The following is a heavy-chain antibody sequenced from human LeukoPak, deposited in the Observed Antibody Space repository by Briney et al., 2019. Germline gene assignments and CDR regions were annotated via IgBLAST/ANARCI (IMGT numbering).Heavy chain of an antibody. V-gene: IGHV3-23*01. D-gene: IGHD3-9*01. CDR1: GFTFSNYA. Sequence: GGSLRLSCAASGFTFSNYAMSWVRQAPGKGLQWVSAIGGRDDTTYYADSVEGRFTISRDNSKNTLYLQMNSLRGEDTAVYYCAKVGQHYYDILTGQEADYWGQGTLVTVSS. CDR2: IGGRDDTT. J-gene: IGHJ4*02. CDR3: AKVGQHYYDILTGQEADY.